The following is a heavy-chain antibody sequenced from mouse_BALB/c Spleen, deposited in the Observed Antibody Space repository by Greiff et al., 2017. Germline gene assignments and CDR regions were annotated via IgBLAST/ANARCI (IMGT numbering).Heavy chain of an antibody. CDR3: ARGPGYGKREYAMDY. Sequence: EVKLVESGPDLVKPSQSLSLTCTVTGYSITSGYSWHWIRQFPGNKLEWMGYIHYSGSTNYNPSLKSRISITRDTSKNQFFLQLNSVTTEDTATYYCARGPGYGKREYAMDYWGQGTSVTVSS. J-gene: IGHJ4*01. V-gene: IGHV3-1*02. CDR1: GYSITSGYS. CDR2: IHYSGST. D-gene: IGHD2-10*02.